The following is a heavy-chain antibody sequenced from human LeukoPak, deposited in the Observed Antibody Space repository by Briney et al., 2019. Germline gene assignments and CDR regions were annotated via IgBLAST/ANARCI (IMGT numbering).Heavy chain of an antibody. V-gene: IGHV3-11*01. D-gene: IGHD1-26*01. J-gene: IGHJ4*02. CDR1: GFTFSDYY. Sequence: PGWSLRLSCAASGFTFSDYYMSWIRQAPGKGLEWVSYISSSGSTIYYADSVKGRFTISRDNAKNSLYLQMNSLRAEDTAVYYCARLRWETYYFDYWGQGTLVTVSS. CDR2: ISSSGSTI. CDR3: ARLRWETYYFDY.